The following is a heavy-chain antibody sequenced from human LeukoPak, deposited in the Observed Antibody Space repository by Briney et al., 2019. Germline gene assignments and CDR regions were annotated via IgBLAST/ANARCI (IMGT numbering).Heavy chain of an antibody. J-gene: IGHJ4*02. CDR1: GGSISSSSYY. V-gene: IGHV4-39*07. CDR3: ARGPPPDFDC. Sequence: SETLSLTCTVSGGSISSSSYYWGWIRQPPGKGLEWIGSIYYSGSTYYNPSLKSRVTISVDTSKNQFSLKLSSVTAADTAVYYCARGPPPDFDCWGQGTLVTVSS. CDR2: IYYSGST.